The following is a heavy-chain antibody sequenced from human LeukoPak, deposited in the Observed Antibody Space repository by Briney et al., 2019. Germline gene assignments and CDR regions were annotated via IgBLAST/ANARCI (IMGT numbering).Heavy chain of an antibody. CDR2: ISVHNGNT. J-gene: IGHJ4*02. Sequence: GASVKVSCKASGYIFTNYGISWVRQAPGQGLERMGWISVHNGNTRNSQKVQGRITMTADTSSTTAYMELRSLRFDDTAVYFCARDTASGWYYFDSWGQGTLVTVSP. CDR3: ARDTASGWYYFDS. CDR1: GYIFTNYG. V-gene: IGHV1-18*01. D-gene: IGHD6-19*01.